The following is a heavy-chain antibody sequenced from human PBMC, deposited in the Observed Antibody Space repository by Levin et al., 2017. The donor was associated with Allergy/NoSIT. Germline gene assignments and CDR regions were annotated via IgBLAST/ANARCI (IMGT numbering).Heavy chain of an antibody. J-gene: IGHJ5*02. CDR3: ARGVEYCSSSSCYFSTLRLDP. Sequence: PSETLSLTCAVSGGSITSSDWWTWVRQSPGKALEWIGEIHHTGTTNYSPSIKSQVSISVDKSRNQFSLKLSSVTAADTAVYYCARGVEYCSSSSCYFSTLRLDPWGQGTLVTVSS. V-gene: IGHV4-4*02. CDR1: GGSITSSDW. D-gene: IGHD2-2*01. CDR2: IHHTGTT.